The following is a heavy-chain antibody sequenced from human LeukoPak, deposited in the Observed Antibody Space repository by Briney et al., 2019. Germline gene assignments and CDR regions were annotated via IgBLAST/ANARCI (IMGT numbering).Heavy chain of an antibody. V-gene: IGHV1-69*06. Sequence: SVKVSCKASGGTSNSYAISWVRQAPGQGLEWMGGIIPIFGTANYAQKFQGRVTITADKSTSTAYMELSSLRSEDTAVYYCARCRQNYYMDVWGKGTTVTVSS. CDR3: ARCRQNYYMDV. CDR2: IIPIFGTA. J-gene: IGHJ6*03. CDR1: GGTSNSYA.